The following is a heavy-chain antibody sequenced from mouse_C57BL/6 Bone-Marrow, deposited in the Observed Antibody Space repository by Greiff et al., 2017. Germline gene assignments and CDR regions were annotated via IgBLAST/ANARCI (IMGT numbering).Heavy chain of an antibody. CDR2: IYPGDGDT. CDR1: GYAFSSSW. Sequence: QVQLQQSGPELVKPGASVKISCKASGYAFSSSWMNWVKQRPGKGLEWIGRIYPGDGDTNYNGKFKGKATLTADKSSSTAYMQLSSLTSVDSAVYFCARDPHYYGSSSHWYFDVWGTGTTVTVSS. V-gene: IGHV1-82*01. D-gene: IGHD1-1*01. CDR3: ARDPHYYGSSSHWYFDV. J-gene: IGHJ1*03.